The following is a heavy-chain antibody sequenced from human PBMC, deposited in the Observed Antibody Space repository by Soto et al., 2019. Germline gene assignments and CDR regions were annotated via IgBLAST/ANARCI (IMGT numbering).Heavy chain of an antibody. J-gene: IGHJ4*02. D-gene: IGHD4-17*01. Sequence: ESGGGVVQPGRSLRLSCAASGFTFSSYGMHWVRQAPGKGLEWVAVISYDGSNKYYADSVKGRFTISRDNSKNTLYLQMNSLRAEDTAVYYCAKIGDPIDYWGQGTLVTVSS. V-gene: IGHV3-30*18. CDR3: AKIGDPIDY. CDR1: GFTFSSYG. CDR2: ISYDGSNK.